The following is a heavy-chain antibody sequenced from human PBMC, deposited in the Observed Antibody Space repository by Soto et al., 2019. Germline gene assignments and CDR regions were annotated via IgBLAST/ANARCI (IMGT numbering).Heavy chain of an antibody. CDR1: GGSFSGYY. CDR3: ARYRGSGSYYFDY. CDR2: INHSGST. Sequence: TLSLTCAVYGGSFSGYYWSLIRQPPGKGLEWIGEINHSGSTNYNPSLKSRVTISVETSKNQFSLKLSSVTAADTAVYYCARYRGSGSYYFDYLGQGTLVTVCS. J-gene: IGHJ4*02. D-gene: IGHD3-10*01. V-gene: IGHV4-34*01.